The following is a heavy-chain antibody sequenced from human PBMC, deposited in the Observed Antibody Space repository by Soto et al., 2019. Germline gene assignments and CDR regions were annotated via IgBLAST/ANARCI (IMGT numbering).Heavy chain of an antibody. CDR3: AKRAVAGRNWYFDL. V-gene: IGHV3-23*01. Sequence: EVQLLESGGGLVQPGGSLRLSCAASGFTFSTYTMSWVRQAPGKGMECVSAISGTGGSSSYTDSVKGRFTISRVNSKNTLSLQMDSLRAEDTARYYCAKRAVAGRNWYFDLWGRGTLVTVSS. CDR1: GFTFSTYT. CDR2: ISGTGGSS. J-gene: IGHJ2*01. D-gene: IGHD6-19*01.